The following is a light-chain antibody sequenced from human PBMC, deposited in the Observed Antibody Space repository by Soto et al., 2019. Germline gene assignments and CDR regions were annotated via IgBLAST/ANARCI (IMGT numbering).Light chain of an antibody. CDR1: QSVNIY. J-gene: IGKJ5*01. Sequence: EIVRTKSPATLSVSPGGRATLTCRSSQSVNIYLAWYQQKPGQAPRLLIFGASYRATGIPARFSGSGSGTEFNLTISRLEPEDFAVYYCQQYGSSPWTFGQGTRLEI. CDR2: GAS. CDR3: QQYGSSPWT. V-gene: IGKV3-20*01.